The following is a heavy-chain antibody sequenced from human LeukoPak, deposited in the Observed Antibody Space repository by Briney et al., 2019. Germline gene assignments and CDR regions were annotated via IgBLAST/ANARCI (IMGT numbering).Heavy chain of an antibody. CDR1: GYTFTGYY. Sequence: ASVKVSFKASGYTFTGYYMHWVRQAPGQGLEWMGWINPNSGATNYAQKFQGRVTMTRDTSISTAYMELSRLKSDDTAVYYCARDATMIVVVITGAEYFQHWGQGTLATVSS. J-gene: IGHJ1*01. D-gene: IGHD3-22*01. CDR2: INPNSGAT. CDR3: ARDATMIVVVITGAEYFQH. V-gene: IGHV1-2*02.